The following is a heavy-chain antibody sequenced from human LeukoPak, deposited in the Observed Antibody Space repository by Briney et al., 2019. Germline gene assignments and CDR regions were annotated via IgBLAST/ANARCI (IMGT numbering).Heavy chain of an antibody. Sequence: GGSLRLSCAASGFTFSSYSMNWVRQAPGKGLEWVSSISSSSSYIYYADSVKGRFTISRDNSKNILYLQMNSLRVEDTAVYYCAREGGSGSERYFDYWGQGILVTVSS. V-gene: IGHV3-21*01. D-gene: IGHD1-26*01. J-gene: IGHJ4*02. CDR1: GFTFSSYS. CDR3: AREGGSGSERYFDY. CDR2: ISSSSSYI.